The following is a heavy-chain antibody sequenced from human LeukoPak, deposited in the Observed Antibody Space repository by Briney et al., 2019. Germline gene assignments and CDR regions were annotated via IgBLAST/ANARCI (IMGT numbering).Heavy chain of an antibody. CDR3: ARLGYSGYDYRNNWFDP. V-gene: IGHV5-51*01. CDR1: GYSFTSYW. J-gene: IGHJ5*02. CDR2: IYPGDSDT. D-gene: IGHD5-12*01. Sequence: GESLKISCKGSGYSFTSYWIGWVRQMPGKGLEWMGIIYPGDSDTRYSPSFQGQVTISADKSISTAYLQWSSLKASDTAMYYCARLGYSGYDYRNNWFDPWGQGTLVTVSS.